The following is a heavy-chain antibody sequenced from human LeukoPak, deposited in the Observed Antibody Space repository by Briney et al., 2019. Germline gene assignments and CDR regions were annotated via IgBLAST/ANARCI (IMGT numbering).Heavy chain of an antibody. CDR1: GFTSSSYG. J-gene: IGHJ3*02. Sequence: PGMSLRLSCAASGFTSSSYGMHWVRQAPGKGLEWVAVISYDGSNKYYADSVKGRFTVSRDNSKNTLYLQMNSLRAEDTAVYYCAKIPTETYYDYVWGSYLLLDERRIDAFDIWGQGTMVTVSS. D-gene: IGHD3-16*02. CDR2: ISYDGSNK. CDR3: AKIPTETYYDYVWGSYLLLDERRIDAFDI. V-gene: IGHV3-30*18.